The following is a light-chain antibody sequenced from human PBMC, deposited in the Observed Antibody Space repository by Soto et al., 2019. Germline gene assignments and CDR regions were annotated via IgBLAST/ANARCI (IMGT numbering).Light chain of an antibody. Sequence: QLVLTQSSSASASLGSSVKLTCTLSSGHSSYIIAWHQQQPGKAPRYLMKLEGSGSYNKGSEVPDRFSGSSSGADRYLTISNLQSEDEADYYCETWDSNIVVFGGGTKLTV. CDR1: SGHSSYI. V-gene: IGLV4-60*03. J-gene: IGLJ2*01. CDR2: LEGSGSY. CDR3: ETWDSNIVV.